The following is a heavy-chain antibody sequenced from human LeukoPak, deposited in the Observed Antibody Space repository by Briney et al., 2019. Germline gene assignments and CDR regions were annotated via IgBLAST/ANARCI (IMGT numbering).Heavy chain of an antibody. CDR2: IIPIFGTA. CDR1: GGTFSSYA. Sequence: ASVKVSYKASGGTFSSYAISWVRQAPGQGLEWMVGIIPIFGTANYAQKFQGRVTITADESTSTAYMELSSLRSEDTAVYYCAILVNPIVVVPAARDAFDIWGQGTMVTVSS. J-gene: IGHJ3*02. V-gene: IGHV1-69*13. CDR3: AILVNPIVVVPAARDAFDI. D-gene: IGHD2-2*01.